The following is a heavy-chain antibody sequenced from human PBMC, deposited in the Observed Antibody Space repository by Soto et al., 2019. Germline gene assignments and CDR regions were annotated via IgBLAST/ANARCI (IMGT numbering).Heavy chain of an antibody. V-gene: IGHV1-69*13. Sequence: GASVKVSCKASGGTFSSYAISWVRQAPGQGLEWMGGIIPIFGTANYAQKFQGRVTITADESTSTAYMELSSLRSEDTAVYYCARKKEAGYPTERAPNYYYYYGMDVWGQGTTVTVSS. J-gene: IGHJ6*02. CDR1: GGTFSSYA. D-gene: IGHD3-16*02. CDR2: IIPIFGTA. CDR3: ARKKEAGYPTERAPNYYYYYGMDV.